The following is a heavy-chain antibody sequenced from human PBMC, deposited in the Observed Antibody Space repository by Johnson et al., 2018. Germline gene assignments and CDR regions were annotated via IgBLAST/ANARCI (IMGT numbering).Heavy chain of an antibody. CDR2: ISYDGSNK. CDR3: ARGHYQLEV. D-gene: IGHD1-26*01. CDR1: GFTFSNYG. Sequence: QVQLVQSGGGVVQPGRSLRLFCAASGFTFSNYGMHWVRQAPGKGLEWVAVISYDGSNKYYVDSVKGRFTISRDNAENSLYLRLNSLRVEDTAVYYCARGHYQLEVWGQGTTVTGSS. J-gene: IGHJ6*02. V-gene: IGHV3-30*03.